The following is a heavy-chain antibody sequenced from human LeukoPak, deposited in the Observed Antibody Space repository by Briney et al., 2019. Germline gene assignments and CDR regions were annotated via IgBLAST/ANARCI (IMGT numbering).Heavy chain of an antibody. Sequence: PSETLSLTCAVYGGSFSGYYWSWIRQPPGKGLEWIGEINHSGSTNYNPSLKSRVTISVDTSKNQFSLKLSSVTAADTAVYYCARGQPNYYYGSGSRTNWFDPWGQGTLVTVSS. CDR3: ARGQPNYYYGSGSRTNWFDP. J-gene: IGHJ5*02. V-gene: IGHV4-34*01. D-gene: IGHD3-10*01. CDR1: GGSFSGYY. CDR2: INHSGST.